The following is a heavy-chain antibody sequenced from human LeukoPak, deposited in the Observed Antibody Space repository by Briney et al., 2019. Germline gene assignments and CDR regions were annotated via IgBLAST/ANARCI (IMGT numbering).Heavy chain of an antibody. CDR2: ISAYNGNK. CDR3: ARVKGDYGDY. V-gene: IGHV1-18*01. CDR1: GYTFTSYG. J-gene: IGHJ4*02. Sequence: VASVKVSCKASGYTFTSYGISWVRQAPGQGLEWMGWISAYNGNKNYAQKLQGRVTMTTDTSTSTAYMELRSLRSDDTAAYYCARVKGDYGDYWGQGTLVTVSS.